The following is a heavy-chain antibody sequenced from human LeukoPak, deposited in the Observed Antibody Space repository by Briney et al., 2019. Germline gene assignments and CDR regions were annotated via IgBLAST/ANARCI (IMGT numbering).Heavy chain of an antibody. J-gene: IGHJ1*01. Sequence: GGSLRLSCAASGFTFSDYYMSWIRQAPGKGLEWVSYISSSGSTIYYADSVKGRFTISRDNSKNTLYLQMNSLRAEDTAVFYCATHFYDSSAYSIEYFQHWGQGTLVTVSS. CDR2: ISSSGSTI. D-gene: IGHD3-22*01. V-gene: IGHV3-11*01. CDR1: GFTFSDYY. CDR3: ATHFYDSSAYSIEYFQH.